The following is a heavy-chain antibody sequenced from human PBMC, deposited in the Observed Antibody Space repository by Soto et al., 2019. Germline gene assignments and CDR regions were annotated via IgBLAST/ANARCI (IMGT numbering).Heavy chain of an antibody. CDR3: AKSVYNWNDGFFDY. CDR1: GFTFSSYG. CDR2: IAYDGINK. J-gene: IGHJ4*02. D-gene: IGHD1-1*01. Sequence: QVQLVESGGGVVQPGRSLRLSCAASGFTFSSYGMHWVRQAPGKGLEWVAVIAYDGINKYYADSVKGRFTISRDTSKNTLYLQMNSLRAEATAVYYCAKSVYNWNDGFFDYWGQGTLVTVSS. V-gene: IGHV3-30*18.